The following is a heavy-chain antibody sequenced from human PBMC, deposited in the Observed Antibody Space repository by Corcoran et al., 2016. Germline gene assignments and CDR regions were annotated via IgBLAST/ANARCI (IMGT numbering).Heavy chain of an antibody. CDR3: AGVGIVGELPRTRFYP. D-gene: IGHD1-26*01. Sequence: QVQLVQSGAEVKKPGASVKVSCKASGYTFTSYYMHWVRQAPGQGLEWMGIINPSGGSTSYAQKFQGRVTMTRDTSTSTVYMELRSLRSEDKAVYYCAGVGIVGELPRTRFYPWGQGTLVTVSS. J-gene: IGHJ5*02. CDR1: GYTFTSYY. CDR2: INPSGGST. V-gene: IGHV1-46*03.